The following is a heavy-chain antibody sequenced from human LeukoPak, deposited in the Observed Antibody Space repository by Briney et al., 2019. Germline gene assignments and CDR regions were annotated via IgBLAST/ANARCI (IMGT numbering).Heavy chain of an antibody. V-gene: IGHV4-4*07. Sequence: SETLSLTCTVSGGSISSYYWSWIRQPAGKGLEWIGRIYISGSTNYNPSLKSRVTMSVDTSKNQFSLTLTSVTAADTAVYYCARDRSVGVLPAPPFDFWGQGTLVTVSS. CDR2: IYISGST. D-gene: IGHD6-6*01. CDR3: ARDRSVGVLPAPPFDF. J-gene: IGHJ4*02. CDR1: GGSISSYY.